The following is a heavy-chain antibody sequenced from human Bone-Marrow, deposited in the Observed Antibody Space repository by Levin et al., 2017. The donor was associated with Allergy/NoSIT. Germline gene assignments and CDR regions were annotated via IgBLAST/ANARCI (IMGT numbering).Heavy chain of an antibody. CDR1: GCSISSSSYY. J-gene: IGHJ5*02. CDR2: IYYSGST. Sequence: SETLSLTCTVSGCSISSSSYYWGWIRQPPGKGLEWIGSIYYSGSTYYNPSLKSRVTISVDTSKNQFSLKLSSVTAADTAVYYCARDIVLVPAATHNWFDPWGQGTLVTVSS. V-gene: IGHV4-39*07. D-gene: IGHD2-2*01. CDR3: ARDIVLVPAATHNWFDP.